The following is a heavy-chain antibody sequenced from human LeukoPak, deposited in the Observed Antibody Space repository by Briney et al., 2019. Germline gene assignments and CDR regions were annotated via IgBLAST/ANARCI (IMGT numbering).Heavy chain of an antibody. CDR3: ARGDDFSGDH. Sequence: GGSLRLSCAVSGVTFSNFWMSWVRQAPGRGLEWVANIHPEGNEKYHAESVKGRFTISRDNAKNLLFLQMNGLRVGDTAVYYCARGDDFSGDHWGQGTLVTVSS. D-gene: IGHD1-1*01. V-gene: IGHV3-7*04. J-gene: IGHJ4*02. CDR1: GVTFSNFW. CDR2: IHPEGNEK.